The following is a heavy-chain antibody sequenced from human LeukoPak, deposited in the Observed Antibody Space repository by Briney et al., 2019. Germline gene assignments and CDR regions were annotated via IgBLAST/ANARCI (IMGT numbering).Heavy chain of an antibody. Sequence: GGSLRLSCAASGFTFSTYWMSWVRQAPGKGLEWVANIKQDGSENYYVDSVKGRFTISRDNAKKSLYLQMNSLRAEDTAVYYCARNQWSPYYYYALDVWGHGTTVTVSS. CDR3: ARNQWSPYYYYALDV. D-gene: IGHD2-15*01. CDR1: GFTFSTYW. J-gene: IGHJ6*02. V-gene: IGHV3-7*01. CDR2: IKQDGSEN.